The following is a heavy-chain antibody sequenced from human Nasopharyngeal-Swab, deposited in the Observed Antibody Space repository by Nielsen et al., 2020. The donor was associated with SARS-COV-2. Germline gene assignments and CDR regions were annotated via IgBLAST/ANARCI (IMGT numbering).Heavy chain of an antibody. CDR3: ASRGSYGDYAFDY. V-gene: IGHV5-51*03. J-gene: IGHJ4*02. D-gene: IGHD4-17*01. Sequence: GGSLRLSCMGSGYSFTSYWIGWVRQMPGKGLEWMGIIYPGDSDTRYSPSFQGQVTISADKSISTAYLQWSSLKASDTAMYYCASRGSYGDYAFDYWGQGTLVTVSS. CDR2: IYPGDSDT. CDR1: GYSFTSYW.